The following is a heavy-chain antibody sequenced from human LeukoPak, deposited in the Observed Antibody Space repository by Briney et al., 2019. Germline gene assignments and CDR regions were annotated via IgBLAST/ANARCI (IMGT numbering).Heavy chain of an antibody. J-gene: IGHJ1*01. CDR3: AKDIDYDSSGVLFQH. CDR1: GFTFADYA. CDR2: ISWNSGSI. V-gene: IGHV3-9*01. D-gene: IGHD3-22*01. Sequence: PGGSLRLSCAASGFTFADYAMHWVRQAPGKGLEWVSGISWNSGSIGYADSVKGRFTISRDNAKNSLYLQMNSLRAEDTALYYCAKDIDYDSSGVLFQHWGQGTLVTVSS.